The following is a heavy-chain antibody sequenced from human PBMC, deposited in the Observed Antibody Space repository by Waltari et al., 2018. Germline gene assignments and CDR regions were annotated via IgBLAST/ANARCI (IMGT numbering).Heavy chain of an antibody. CDR3: AREAGGLGTYILD. J-gene: IGHJ4*02. CDR2: IGGNNYFP. V-gene: IGHV1-18*04. D-gene: IGHD3-10*01. Sequence: QVQLVQSGTEVKKPGASVKVSCKASGYTFNKYGITWVRQAPGQGLEWMGWIGGNNYFPNYAQKFQGRFTMTTGPSTSTAYLELRSLTSDDTAVYYCAREAGGLGTYILDWGRGTLVSVS. CDR1: GYTFNKYG.